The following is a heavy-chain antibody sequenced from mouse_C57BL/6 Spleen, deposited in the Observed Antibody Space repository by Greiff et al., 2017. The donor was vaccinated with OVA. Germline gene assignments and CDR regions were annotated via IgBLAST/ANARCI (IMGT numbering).Heavy chain of an antibody. V-gene: IGHV1-52*01. J-gene: IGHJ1*03. CDR2: IDPSDSET. D-gene: IGHD1-1*01. CDR3: ARDGDGSSYHWYFDV. Sequence: QVHVKQPGAELVRPGSSVKLSCKASGYTFTSYWMHWVQQRPIQGLEWIGNIDPSDSETHYNQKFKDKATLTVDKSSSTAYMQLSSLTSEDSAVYYSARDGDGSSYHWYFDVWGTGTTVTVSS. CDR1: GYTFTSYW.